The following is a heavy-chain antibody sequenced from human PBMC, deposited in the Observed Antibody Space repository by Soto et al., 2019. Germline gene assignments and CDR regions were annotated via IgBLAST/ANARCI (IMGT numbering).Heavy chain of an antibody. CDR1: GGSISSSSYY. J-gene: IGHJ3*02. Sequence: SETLSLTCTVSGGSISSSSYYWGWIRQPPGKGLEWIGSIYYSGSTYYNPSLKSRVTISVDTSKNQFSLKLSSVTAADTAVYYCARAGEVRATPLDIWGQGTMVTVSS. CDR3: ARAGEVRATPLDI. CDR2: IYYSGST. D-gene: IGHD2-15*01. V-gene: IGHV4-39*07.